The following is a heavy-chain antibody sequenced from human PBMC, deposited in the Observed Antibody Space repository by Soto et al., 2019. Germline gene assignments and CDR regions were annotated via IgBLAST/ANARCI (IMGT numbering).Heavy chain of an antibody. CDR2: ISYDGSNK. V-gene: IGHV3-30-3*01. J-gene: IGHJ5*02. D-gene: IGHD3-10*01. CDR3: ARDDVRAALRWFGELST. CDR1: GFTFSSYA. Sequence: QVQLVESGGGVVQPGRSLRLSCAASGFTFSSYAMHWVRQAPGKGLEWVAVISYDGSNKYYADSVKGRFTISRDNSKNTLYLQRNSLRAEDTAGYYCARDDVRAALRWFGELSTWGQGTLVTVSS.